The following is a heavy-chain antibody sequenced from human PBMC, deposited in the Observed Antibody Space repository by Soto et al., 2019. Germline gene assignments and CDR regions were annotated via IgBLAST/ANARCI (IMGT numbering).Heavy chain of an antibody. Sequence: GGSLRLSCAASGFTFSSYAMSWVRQAPGKGLEWVSAISGSGGSTYYADSVKGRFTISRDNSKNTLYLQMNSLRAEDTAVYYCAKDRTHITMIVVVITPGDFDYWGQGTLVTVSS. CDR1: GFTFSSYA. CDR3: AKDRTHITMIVVVITPGDFDY. D-gene: IGHD3-22*01. J-gene: IGHJ4*02. CDR2: ISGSGGST. V-gene: IGHV3-23*01.